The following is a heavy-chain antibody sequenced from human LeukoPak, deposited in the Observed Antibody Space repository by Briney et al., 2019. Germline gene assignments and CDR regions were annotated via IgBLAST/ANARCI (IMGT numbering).Heavy chain of an antibody. CDR1: GGTFSSYA. CDR2: IIPIFGTA. Sequence: GSSVKVSCKASGGTFSSYAISWVRQAPGQGLEWMGGIIPIFGTANYAQKFQGRVTITTDESTSTAYMELSSLRSEDTAVYYCASCRGSAMVTGGAFDTWGQGTMVTVSS. CDR3: ASCRGSAMVTGGAFDT. D-gene: IGHD5-18*01. J-gene: IGHJ3*02. V-gene: IGHV1-69*05.